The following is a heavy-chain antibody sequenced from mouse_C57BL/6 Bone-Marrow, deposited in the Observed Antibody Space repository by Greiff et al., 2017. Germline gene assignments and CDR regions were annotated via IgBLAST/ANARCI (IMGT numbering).Heavy chain of an antibody. Sequence: LEESGAELARPGASVKLSCKASGYTFTSYGISWVKQRTGQGLEWIGEIYPRSGNTYYNEKFKGKATLTADKSSSTAYMELRSLTSEDSAVYFCATNYYGSSYVLDYWGQGTTLTVSS. CDR1: GYTFTSYG. J-gene: IGHJ2*01. D-gene: IGHD1-1*01. CDR2: IYPRSGNT. V-gene: IGHV1-81*01. CDR3: ATNYYGSSYVLDY.